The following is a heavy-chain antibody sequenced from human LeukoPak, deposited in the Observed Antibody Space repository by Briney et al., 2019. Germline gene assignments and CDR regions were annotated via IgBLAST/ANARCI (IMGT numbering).Heavy chain of an antibody. V-gene: IGHV2-5*02. J-gene: IGHJ3*02. D-gene: IGHD3-22*01. CDR1: GYSISSGYYW. CDR2: IYWDDDK. CDR3: AHRGWLLPQDAFDI. Sequence: TLSLTCTVSGYSISSGYYWGWIRQPPGKGLEWLALIYWDDDKRYSPSLKSRLTITKDTSKNQVVLTMTNMDPVDTATYCCAHRGWLLPQDAFDIWGQGTMVTVSS.